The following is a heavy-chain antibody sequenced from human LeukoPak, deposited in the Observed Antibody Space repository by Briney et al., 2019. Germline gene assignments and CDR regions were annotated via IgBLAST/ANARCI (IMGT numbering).Heavy chain of an antibody. J-gene: IGHJ4*02. CDR2: ASTDEISQ. D-gene: IGHD2-15*01. CDR3: AAFIATKLDN. Sequence: GGSPRLSCVFSGFPFKNHGMHWVRQAPGKGLEWLAVASTDEISQTYADSVKGRFIISRDTSRNTLNLQMNNLTPEDTAVYYCAAFIATKLDNWGQGILVSVSS. V-gene: IGHV3-30*03. CDR1: GFPFKNHG.